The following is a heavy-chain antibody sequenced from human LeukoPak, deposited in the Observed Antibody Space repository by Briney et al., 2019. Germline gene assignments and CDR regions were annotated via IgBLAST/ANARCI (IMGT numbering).Heavy chain of an antibody. D-gene: IGHD1-26*01. CDR3: ASQLVGATWGYFDY. CDR2: INHSGST. CDR1: GGSFSGYY. J-gene: IGHJ4*02. V-gene: IGHV4-34*01. Sequence: PSETLSLTCAVYGGSFSGYYWSWIRQPPGKGLEWIGEINHSGSTNYNPSLKSRVTISVDTSKNQFSLKLSSVTAADTAVYYCASQLVGATWGYFDYWAREPWSPSPQ.